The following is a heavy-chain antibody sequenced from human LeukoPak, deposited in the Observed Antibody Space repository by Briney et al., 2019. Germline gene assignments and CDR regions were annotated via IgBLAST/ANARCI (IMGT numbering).Heavy chain of an antibody. Sequence: KTSETLSLTCTVSGGSISSYYRSWIRQPPGKRLEWIGHICNSGTTNYNPSLKSRVAISVDTSKNQFSLKLSYVTAADTAVYYCASRSSIWSGYQDTLYYFDSWGQGNLVTVSS. CDR2: ICNSGTT. J-gene: IGHJ4*02. CDR3: ASRSSIWSGYQDTLYYFDS. CDR1: GGSISSYY. D-gene: IGHD3-3*01. V-gene: IGHV4-59*01.